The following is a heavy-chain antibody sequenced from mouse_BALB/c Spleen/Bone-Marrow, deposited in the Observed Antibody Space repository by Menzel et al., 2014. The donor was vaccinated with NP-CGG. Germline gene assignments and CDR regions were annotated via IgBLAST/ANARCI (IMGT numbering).Heavy chain of an antibody. J-gene: IGHJ3*01. V-gene: IGHV14-3*02. CDR2: IDPANGDI. D-gene: IGHD2-1*01. CDR1: GSNIKDTY. Sequence: EVQLQQSGAELVKPGASVKLSCTASGSNIKDTYMHWVKQRPEQGLERIGRIDPANGDIIYDPKFQGKATITADTSSNTAYLRLSSLTSEDTAVYYCARGGNYGWFAYWGQGTLVTVSA. CDR3: ARGGNYGWFAY.